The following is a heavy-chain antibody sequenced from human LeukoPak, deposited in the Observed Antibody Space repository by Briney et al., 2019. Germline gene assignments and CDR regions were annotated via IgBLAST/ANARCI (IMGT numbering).Heavy chain of an antibody. CDR2: INPSGGST. V-gene: IGHV1-46*01. D-gene: IGHD6-13*01. CDR3: AREVKAAAGPNYYYYYMDV. CDR1: GYTFTSYS. J-gene: IGHJ6*03. Sequence: ASVKVSCKASGYTFTSYSMHWVRQAPGQGLEWMGIINPSGGSTSYAQKFQGRVTITRDTSASTAYMELSSLRSEDMAVYYCAREVKAAAGPNYYYYYMDVWGKGTTVTVSS.